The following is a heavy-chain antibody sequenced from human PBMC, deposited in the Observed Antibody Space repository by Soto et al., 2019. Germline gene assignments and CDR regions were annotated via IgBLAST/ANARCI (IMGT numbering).Heavy chain of an antibody. D-gene: IGHD3-3*01. CDR3: ARDQPVNFFGPPLVKNSFVS. CDR1: GYTFTSYA. Sequence: ASVKVSCKASGYTFTSYAMHWVRQAPGQRLEWMGWINAGNGNTKYSQKFQGRVTITRDTSASTAYMELSSLRSEDTAVYYCARDQPVNFFGPPLVKNSFVSWGQGTLVTVSS. CDR2: INAGNGNT. J-gene: IGHJ5*01. V-gene: IGHV1-3*01.